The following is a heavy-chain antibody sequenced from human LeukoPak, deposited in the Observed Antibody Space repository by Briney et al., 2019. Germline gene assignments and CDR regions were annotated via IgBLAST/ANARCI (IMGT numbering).Heavy chain of an antibody. CDR2: IYTSGST. Sequence: PSETLSLTCTVSDGSISSYYWSWIRQPAGKGLEWIGRIYTSGSTNYNPSLKSRVTMSVDTSKNQFSLKLSSVTAADTAVYYCARGYYDSSGDYAFDIWGQGTMVTVSS. V-gene: IGHV4-4*07. CDR1: DGSISSYY. D-gene: IGHD3-22*01. J-gene: IGHJ3*02. CDR3: ARGYYDSSGDYAFDI.